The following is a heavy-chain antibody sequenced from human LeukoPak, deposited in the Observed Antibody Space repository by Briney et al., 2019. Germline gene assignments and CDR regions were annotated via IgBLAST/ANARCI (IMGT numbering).Heavy chain of an antibody. Sequence: PSETLSLTCAVYGGSFSGYYWSWIRQPPGKGLEWIGYIYHSGSTYYNPSLKSRVTISVDRSKNQFSLKLSSVTAADTAVYYCARVTGTTELDYWGQGTLVTVSS. J-gene: IGHJ4*02. D-gene: IGHD7-27*01. CDR1: GGSFSGYY. CDR3: ARVTGTTELDY. V-gene: IGHV4-34*01. CDR2: IYHSGST.